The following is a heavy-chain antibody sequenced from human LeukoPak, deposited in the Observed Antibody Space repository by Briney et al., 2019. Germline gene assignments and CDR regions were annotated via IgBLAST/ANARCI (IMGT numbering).Heavy chain of an antibody. V-gene: IGHV4-4*02. CDR1: GGSISSGNW. J-gene: IGHJ3*02. CDR3: ARPGRGGAFDI. CDR2: IYHSEST. Sequence: PSETLSLTCAVSGGSISSGNWWSWVRQPPGKGREWSGEIYHSESTNYNPSLKSRVTISVDKSKNQFSLKLSSVTAADTAVYYCARPGRGGAFDIWGQGTLVSVSS. D-gene: IGHD1-1*01.